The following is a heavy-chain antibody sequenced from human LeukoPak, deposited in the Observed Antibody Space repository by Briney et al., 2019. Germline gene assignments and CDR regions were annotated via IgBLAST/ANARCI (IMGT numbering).Heavy chain of an antibody. CDR1: GGSISSYY. D-gene: IGHD2-8*01. Sequence: SETLSLTCTVSGGSISSYYWSWLRQPAGKGLEWIGRVYTSGNANYNPSLKSRVTMSLDTSKNQFSLKLNSVTAADTAVYYCAGLGRYCTNAVCYSTFDIWGQGTMVTVSS. J-gene: IGHJ3*02. CDR3: AGLGRYCTNAVCYSTFDI. V-gene: IGHV4-4*07. CDR2: VYTSGNA.